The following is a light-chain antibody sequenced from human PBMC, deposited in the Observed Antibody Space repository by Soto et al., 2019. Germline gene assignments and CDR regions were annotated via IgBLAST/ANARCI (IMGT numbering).Light chain of an antibody. V-gene: IGLV2-23*02. CDR3: CSYAGSSLFVL. Sequence: QSALTQPASVSGSPGQSITISCTGTSSDVGRYNLVSWYQHHPGQAPKVMIYEDSQRPLGVSNRFSGSKSGNTASLTISGLQAEDEADYYCCSYAGSSLFVLFGGGTKVTVL. J-gene: IGLJ2*01. CDR1: SSDVGRYNL. CDR2: EDS.